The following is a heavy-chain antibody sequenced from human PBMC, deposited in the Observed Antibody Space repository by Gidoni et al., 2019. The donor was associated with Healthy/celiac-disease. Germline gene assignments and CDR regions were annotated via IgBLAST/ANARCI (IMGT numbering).Heavy chain of an antibody. CDR2: IYYSGRT. V-gene: IGHV4-39*01. Sequence: QLQLQESGPGLVKPSETLSLTCTVSGGHISSSSYYWGGIRQPPGTGLEWIGSIYYSGRTYSTPSLTSLVTISVDTSTNQFSLKLSSVTAADTAVYYCARRRTVTTLAFDIWGQGTMVTVSS. D-gene: IGHD4-17*01. CDR3: ARRRTVTTLAFDI. CDR1: GGHISSSSYY. J-gene: IGHJ3*02.